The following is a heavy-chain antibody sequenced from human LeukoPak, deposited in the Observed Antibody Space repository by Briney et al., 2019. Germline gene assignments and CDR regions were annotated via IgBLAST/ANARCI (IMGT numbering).Heavy chain of an antibody. CDR1: GFRVSDYL. Sequence: ASEKVSCKASGFRVSDYLIHWIRQAPGQPPQYMGWINPDNGGTHYSQHFQVRVTMTRDTSVSTVYMELTSLSSDDTAVYFCARGLFGTTWFDFWGQGTLVTVSS. D-gene: IGHD1-1*01. CDR3: ARGLFGTTWFDF. V-gene: IGHV1-2*02. J-gene: IGHJ4*02. CDR2: INPDNGGT.